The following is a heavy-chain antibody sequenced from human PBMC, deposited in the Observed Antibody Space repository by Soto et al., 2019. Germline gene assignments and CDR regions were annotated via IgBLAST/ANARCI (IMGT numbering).Heavy chain of an antibody. CDR1: GFTFSSYS. CDR3: AREADRDFLLRFLEWSYYYYGMDV. CDR2: ISSSSSSTI. V-gene: IGHV3-48*02. D-gene: IGHD3-3*01. J-gene: IGHJ6*02. Sequence: PGGSLRLSCAASGFTFSSYSMNWVRQAPGKGLEWVSYISSSSSSTIYYADSVKGRFTISRDNAKNSLYLQMNSLRDEDTAVYYCAREADRDFLLRFLEWSYYYYGMDVWGQGTTVTVSS.